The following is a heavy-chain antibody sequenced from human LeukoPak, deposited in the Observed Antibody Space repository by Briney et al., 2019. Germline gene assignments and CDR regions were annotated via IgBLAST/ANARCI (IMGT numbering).Heavy chain of an antibody. V-gene: IGHV3-7*01. D-gene: IGHD3-9*01. CDR2: IKQDGSEK. CDR3: ATVLRYFAGPAVDY. CDR1: GFTFSSYW. J-gene: IGHJ4*02. Sequence: PGGSLRLSCAASGFTFSSYWMSWVRQAPGKGLEWVANIKQDGSEKYYVDSVKGRFTISRDNAKNSLYLQMNSLRAEDTAVYYCATVLRYFAGPAVDYWGQGPLVTVSS.